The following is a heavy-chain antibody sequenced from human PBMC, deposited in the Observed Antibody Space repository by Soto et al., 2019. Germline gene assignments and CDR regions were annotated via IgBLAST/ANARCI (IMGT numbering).Heavy chain of an antibody. CDR2: IYHSGTF. Sequence: SETLSLTCAVSGDSVSSSSCWSWVRQAPGKGLEWIGEIYHSGTFNYNPSLASRVSVSVDRSRNQLSLNLKSVTAADTAVYYCVRSVPAATWQYSGMDVWGQGTTVTVSS. J-gene: IGHJ6*02. V-gene: IGHV4-4*02. CDR3: VRSVPAATWQYSGMDV. D-gene: IGHD2-2*01. CDR1: GDSVSSSSC.